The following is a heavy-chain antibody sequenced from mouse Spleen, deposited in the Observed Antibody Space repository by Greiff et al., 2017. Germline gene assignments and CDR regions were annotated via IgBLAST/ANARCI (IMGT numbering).Heavy chain of an antibody. CDR3: ARIPYYGNYDYAMDY. V-gene: IGHV1-18*01. CDR1: GYTFTDYN. J-gene: IGHJ4*01. Sequence: VQLKESGPELVKPGASVKIPCKASGYTFTDYNMDWVKQSHGKSLEWIGDINPNNGGTIYNQKFKGKATLTVDKSSSTAYMELRSLTSEDTAVYYCARIPYYGNYDYAMDYWGQGTSVTVSS. D-gene: IGHD2-10*01. CDR2: INPNNGGT.